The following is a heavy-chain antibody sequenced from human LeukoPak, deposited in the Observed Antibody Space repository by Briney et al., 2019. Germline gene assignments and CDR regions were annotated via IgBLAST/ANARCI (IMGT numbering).Heavy chain of an antibody. V-gene: IGHV4-59*01. CDR2: IYYSGST. J-gene: IGHJ2*01. CDR1: GGSISSYY. CDR3: ARDGSGYYGYFDL. D-gene: IGHD3-3*01. Sequence: SETLSLTCTVSGGSISSYYWSWIWQPPGKGLEWIGYIYYSGSTNYNPSLRSRVTISVDTSKNQLSLKLSSVTAADTAVYYCARDGSGYYGYFDLWGRGTLVTVSS.